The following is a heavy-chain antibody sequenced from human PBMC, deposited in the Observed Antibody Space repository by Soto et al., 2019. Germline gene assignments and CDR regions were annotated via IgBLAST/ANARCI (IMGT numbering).Heavy chain of an antibody. CDR1: GFTFSSYA. D-gene: IGHD3-3*01. CDR3: ARGLRFLDWPSSMXXXGPLXX. Sequence: GGPPSLSCAASGFTFSSYAMHWDREALGKGLEWGAVISYDRSNKYYADSVKGRFTIPRDESKNPRYLQMNSLRAEDTAVYYCARGLRFLDWPSSMXXXGPLXXWXXGTXVTVPS. CDR2: ISYDRSNK. V-gene: IGHV3-30-3*01. J-gene: IGHJ4*02.